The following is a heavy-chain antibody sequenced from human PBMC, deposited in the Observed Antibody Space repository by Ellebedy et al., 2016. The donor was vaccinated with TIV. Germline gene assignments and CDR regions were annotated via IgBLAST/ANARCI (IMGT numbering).Heavy chain of an antibody. J-gene: IGHJ6*02. CDR2: IFYSGST. V-gene: IGHV4-39*01. D-gene: IGHD3-9*01. Sequence: MPSETLSLTCTVSGDSIGSRTSYWGWIRQPPGKTLEWIGSIFYSGSTYYNPSLRSRVTISVDTSKNQFSLKLSSVTAADTAVYYCARGQGTLQYFDWLGHYYYGMDVWGQGTTVTVSS. CDR1: GDSIGSRTSY. CDR3: ARGQGTLQYFDWLGHYYYGMDV.